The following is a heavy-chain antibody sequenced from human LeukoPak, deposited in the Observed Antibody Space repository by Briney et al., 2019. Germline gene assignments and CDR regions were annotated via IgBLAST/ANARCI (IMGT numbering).Heavy chain of an antibody. Sequence: GGSLRLSCVASGFIFSRYSMSWVRQAPGKGLEWISDISSSSTTIYYADSAKGRFTISRDNAKNSLYLQMNSLRDDDTAVYYCARDPHHYDSRLPSFFFDYWGQGTLVTVSS. D-gene: IGHD3-22*01. CDR1: GFIFSRYS. CDR3: ARDPHHYDSRLPSFFFDY. CDR2: ISSSSTTI. J-gene: IGHJ4*02. V-gene: IGHV3-48*02.